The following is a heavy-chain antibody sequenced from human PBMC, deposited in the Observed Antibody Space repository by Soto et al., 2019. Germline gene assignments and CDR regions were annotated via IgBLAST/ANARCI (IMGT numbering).Heavy chain of an antibody. CDR1: GFTFSNYA. V-gene: IGHV3-23*01. Sequence: EVQLLESGGGLVQPGGSLRLSCAASGFTFSNYAMTWVRQAPGKGLERVSVINGSGGGTYYADSVKGRFTISRDNSKNTLDLQVSSLTAADTAVYYCAKLLSGAEFCTGGTCYYTNPYWGQGTLVTVSS. J-gene: IGHJ4*02. CDR2: INGSGGGT. CDR3: AKLLSGAEFCTGGTCYYTNPY. D-gene: IGHD2-15*01.